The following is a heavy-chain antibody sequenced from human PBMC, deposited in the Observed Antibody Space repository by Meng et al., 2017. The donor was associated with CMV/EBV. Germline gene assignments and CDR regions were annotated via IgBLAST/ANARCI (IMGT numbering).Heavy chain of an antibody. Sequence: QVQLVESGGGVVQPGRSLRLSCAASGFTFSSYAMHWVRQAPGKGLEWVAVISYDGSNKYYADSVKGRFTISRDNSKNTLYLQMNSLRAEDTAVYYCARPQPTGYYDSSGYYDYWGQGTLVTVSS. D-gene: IGHD3-22*01. CDR2: ISYDGSNK. CDR3: ARPQPTGYYDSSGYYDY. V-gene: IGHV3-30-3*01. CDR1: GFTFSSYA. J-gene: IGHJ4*02.